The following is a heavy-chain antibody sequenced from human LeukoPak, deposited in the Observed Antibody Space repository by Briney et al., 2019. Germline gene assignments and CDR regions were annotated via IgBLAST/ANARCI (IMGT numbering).Heavy chain of an antibody. CDR3: ATYGDYCGFDY. Sequence: ASVKVSCKASGGTFSSYAISWVRQAPGQGLEWMGGIIPIFGTANYAQKFQGRVTITADESTSTAYMELSSLRSEDTAVYYCATYGDYCGFDYWGQGTLVTVSS. J-gene: IGHJ4*02. V-gene: IGHV1-69*13. D-gene: IGHD4-17*01. CDR1: GGTFSSYA. CDR2: IIPIFGTA.